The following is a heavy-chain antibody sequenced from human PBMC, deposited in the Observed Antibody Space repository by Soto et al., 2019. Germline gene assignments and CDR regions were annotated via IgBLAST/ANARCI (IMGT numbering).Heavy chain of an antibody. Sequence: AGGSLRLSCAASGFTFSKFVMRWVRQTPGKGLEWVSTITETGGDTYYTDSVKGRFTISRDNPKNTLYLQMTSLRAEDTALYYCTKASPDRHHMDVWGQGTTVTVSS. CDR2: ITETGGDT. CDR1: GFTFSKFV. J-gene: IGHJ6*02. CDR3: TKASPDRHHMDV. V-gene: IGHV3-23*01.